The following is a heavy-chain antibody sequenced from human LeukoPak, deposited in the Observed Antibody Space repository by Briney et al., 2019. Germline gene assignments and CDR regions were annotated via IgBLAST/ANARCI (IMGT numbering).Heavy chain of an antibody. D-gene: IGHD5-18*01. CDR2: IRSKGHSHAT. CDR1: GFTFSGSP. V-gene: IGHV3-73*01. CDR3: TAGFSYGERLFDY. Sequence: GGSLKLSCAASGFTFSGSPIHWVRQASGKGLEWVGRIRSKGHSHATAYAASVNGRFTISRDDSKNTAYLQMNSLKTEDTAVYYCTAGFSYGERLFDYWGQGTLVTVSS. J-gene: IGHJ4*02.